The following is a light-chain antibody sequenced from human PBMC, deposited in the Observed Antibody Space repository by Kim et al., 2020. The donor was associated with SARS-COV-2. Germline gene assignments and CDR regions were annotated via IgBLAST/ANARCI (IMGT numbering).Light chain of an antibody. Sequence: GQKGTIYCSRSTSNIGKHYVSWYQQLPGTGPHLLIYDNNKRPSGIPDRFSGSKSGTSATLGITGLQTGDEADYYCGTWDSSLSGYVFGTGTKVTVL. CDR2: DNN. J-gene: IGLJ1*01. CDR1: TSNIGKHY. CDR3: GTWDSSLSGYV. V-gene: IGLV1-51*01.